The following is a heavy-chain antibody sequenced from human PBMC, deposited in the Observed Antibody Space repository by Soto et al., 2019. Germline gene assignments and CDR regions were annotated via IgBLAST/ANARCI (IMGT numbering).Heavy chain of an antibody. CDR2: ISPFNGHT. CDR3: ARDLTIVPATHPRLENYGMDV. V-gene: IGHV1-18*01. J-gene: IGHJ6*02. D-gene: IGHD2-2*01. Sequence: QVQLVQSAGEVKKPGASVKVSCKASGYSFTSYGISWVRRAPGQGLEWMGWISPFNGHTQFVQRFQGRGTMTTDTSTKTAYMELRNLRSDDTAHYYCARDLTIVPATHPRLENYGMDVWGQGTTVIVSS. CDR1: GYSFTSYG.